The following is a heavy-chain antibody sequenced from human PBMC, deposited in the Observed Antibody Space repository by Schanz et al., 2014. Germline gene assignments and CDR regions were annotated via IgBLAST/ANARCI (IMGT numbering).Heavy chain of an antibody. V-gene: IGHV3-7*01. CDR3: ARPSDSSWYMDV. Sequence: EGQLVESGGGLVQPGGSLRLSCVVSGFNFRNYWMSWVRQAPGKGLEWVASIKQEGDEKNYVDSVKGRFTISRDNAKNSLFLQMNSLRAEHTAVYYCARPSDSSWYMDVWGKGTTVTVSS. CDR1: GFNFRNYW. D-gene: IGHD2-21*02. J-gene: IGHJ6*03. CDR2: IKQEGDEK.